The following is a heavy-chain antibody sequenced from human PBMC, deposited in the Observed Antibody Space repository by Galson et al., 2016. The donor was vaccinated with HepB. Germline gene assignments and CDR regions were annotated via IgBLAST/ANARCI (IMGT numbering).Heavy chain of an antibody. D-gene: IGHD2/OR15-2a*01. V-gene: IGHV4-34*01. CDR2: INHGGVT. J-gene: IGHJ4*02. CDR3: ARSLYWNHFDH. Sequence: SETLSLTCAMSGGFFSGYYWNWIRQTPGKGLEWIGEINHGGVTTYNAALKSRVTISVDRSLNQVSLTLSALTAADTATYFCARSLYWNHFDHWGQGTLVTVSS. CDR1: GGFFSGYY.